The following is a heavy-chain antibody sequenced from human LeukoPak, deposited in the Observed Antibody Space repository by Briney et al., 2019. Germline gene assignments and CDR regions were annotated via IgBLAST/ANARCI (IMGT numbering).Heavy chain of an antibody. CDR2: INHSGST. J-gene: IGHJ4*02. CDR1: GGSFSGYY. Sequence: SETLSLTCAVYGGSFSGYYWSWIRQPPGKGLEWIGEINHSGSTHYNPSLKSRVTLSVDTSKNQFSLKLSSVNAADTPVYYCASTMVRGVIGYWGQGTLVTVSS. CDR3: ASTMVRGVIGY. V-gene: IGHV4-34*01. D-gene: IGHD3-10*01.